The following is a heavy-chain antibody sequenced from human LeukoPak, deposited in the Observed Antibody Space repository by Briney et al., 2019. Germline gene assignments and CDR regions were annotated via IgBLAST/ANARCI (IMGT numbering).Heavy chain of an antibody. Sequence: SETLSLTCAVYGGSFSGYYWSWIRQPPGKGLEWIGEINHSGSTNYNPSLKSRVTISGDPSKNQFSLKLSSVAAADTAVYYCARVRGYDILTGYSYYFDYWGQGTLVTVSS. CDR2: INHSGST. CDR3: ARVRGYDILTGYSYYFDY. J-gene: IGHJ4*02. D-gene: IGHD3-9*01. V-gene: IGHV4-34*01. CDR1: GGSFSGYY.